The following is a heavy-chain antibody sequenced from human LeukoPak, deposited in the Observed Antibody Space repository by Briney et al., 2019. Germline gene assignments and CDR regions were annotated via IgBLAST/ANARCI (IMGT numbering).Heavy chain of an antibody. Sequence: GGSLRLSCAASGFTFSNYGIHWVRQAPGKGLEWVAVIWSDGINKYYVDSVKGRFTISRDNSRNTLYLQMNSLRADDTAVYYCARSTYSSSSYYFDYWGQGSLVTVSS. D-gene: IGHD6-13*01. CDR2: IWSDGINK. V-gene: IGHV3-33*01. CDR3: ARSTYSSSSYYFDY. CDR1: GFTFSNYG. J-gene: IGHJ4*02.